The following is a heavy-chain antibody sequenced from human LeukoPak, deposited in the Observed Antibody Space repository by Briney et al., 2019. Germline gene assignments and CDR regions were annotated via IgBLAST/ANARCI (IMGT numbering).Heavy chain of an antibody. CDR1: GYTFTDYY. D-gene: IGHD3-10*01. J-gene: IGHJ5*02. V-gene: IGHV1-69-2*01. CDR3: AESYRGVNNWFDP. Sequence: GAPVKVSCKVSGYTFTDYYMHWVQQAPGKGLEWMGLVDPEDGETIYAEKFQGRVTITADTSTDTAYMELSSLRSEDTAVYYCAESYRGVNNWFDPWGQGTLVTVSS. CDR2: VDPEDGET.